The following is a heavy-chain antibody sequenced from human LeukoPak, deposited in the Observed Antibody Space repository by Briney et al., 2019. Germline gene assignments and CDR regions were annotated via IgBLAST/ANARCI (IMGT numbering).Heavy chain of an antibody. CDR1: GGTFSSYA. CDR2: IIPIFGTA. V-gene: IGHV1-69*13. D-gene: IGHD3-22*01. Sequence: ASVKASCKASGGTFSSYAISWVRQAPGQGLEWMGGIIPIFGTANYAQKFQGRVTITADESTSTAYMELSSLRSEDTAVYYCARESTPYYDSSGYYRYWGQGTLVTVSS. CDR3: ARESTPYYDSSGYYRY. J-gene: IGHJ4*02.